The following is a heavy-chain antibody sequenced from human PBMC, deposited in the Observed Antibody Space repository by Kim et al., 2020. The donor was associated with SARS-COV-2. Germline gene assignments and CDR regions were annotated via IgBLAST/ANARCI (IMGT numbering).Heavy chain of an antibody. V-gene: IGHV4-39*01. Sequence: YTPSLSSRFTISGDTSKNQFSLKVRSVTAEDTAVYYCARLGVTATRWFDPWGQGTLVTVSS. J-gene: IGHJ5*02. CDR3: ARLGVTATRWFDP. D-gene: IGHD2-21*02.